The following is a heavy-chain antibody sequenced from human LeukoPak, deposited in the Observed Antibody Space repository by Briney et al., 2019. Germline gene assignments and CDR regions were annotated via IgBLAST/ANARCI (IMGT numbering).Heavy chain of an antibody. CDR2: IYHSGST. CDR3: ARYGYCSSTSCYTSR. CDR1: GGSISSSNW. J-gene: IGHJ4*02. V-gene: IGHV4-4*02. D-gene: IGHD2-2*02. Sequence: PSETLSLTCAVSGGSISSSNWWSWVRQPPGKGLEWIGEIYHSGSTNYNPSLKSRVTISVDKSKNQFSLKLSSVTAADTAVYYCARYGYCSSTSCYTSRWGQGTLVTVSS.